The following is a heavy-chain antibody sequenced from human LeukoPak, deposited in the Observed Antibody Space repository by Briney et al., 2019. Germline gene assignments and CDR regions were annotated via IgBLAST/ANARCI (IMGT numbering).Heavy chain of an antibody. J-gene: IGHJ6*03. CDR3: ARTIAADPFYYYYYYMDV. CDR1: GGSISSGDYY. Sequence: SETLSLTCTVSGGSISSGDYYWSWIRQPPGKGLEWIGYIYYSGSTYYNPSLKSRVTISVDTSKNQFSLKLSSVTAADTAVYYCARTIAADPFYYYYYYMDVWGKGTTITVSS. CDR2: IYYSGST. D-gene: IGHD6-13*01. V-gene: IGHV4-30-4*08.